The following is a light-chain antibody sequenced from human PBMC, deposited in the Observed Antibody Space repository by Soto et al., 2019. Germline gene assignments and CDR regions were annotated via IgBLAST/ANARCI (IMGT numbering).Light chain of an antibody. Sequence: DIQLTQSPSFLSASVGDEVTITCRASQGIRSHLAWYQQKPGKAPKLLIYTASTLQSGVPSRFSGGGSGTEFTLTISSLQPEDFATYYCQHYNSYSEAFGQGTKVDIK. CDR2: TAS. CDR3: QHYNSYSEA. V-gene: IGKV1-9*01. J-gene: IGKJ1*01. CDR1: QGIRSH.